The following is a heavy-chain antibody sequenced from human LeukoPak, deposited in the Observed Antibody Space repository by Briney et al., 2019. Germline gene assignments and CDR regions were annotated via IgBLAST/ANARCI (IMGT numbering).Heavy chain of an antibody. CDR3: AKGQYYDILTGSTNFDY. CDR2: ISGSGGST. D-gene: IGHD3-9*01. J-gene: IGHJ4*02. Sequence: SGGSLRLSCAASGFTFSSYAMSWVRQAPGKGLEWVSAISGSGGSTYYADSVKGRFTISRDNSKNTLYLQMNSLRAEDTAVYYCAKGQYYDILTGSTNFDYWGQGTLVTVSS. V-gene: IGHV3-23*01. CDR1: GFTFSSYA.